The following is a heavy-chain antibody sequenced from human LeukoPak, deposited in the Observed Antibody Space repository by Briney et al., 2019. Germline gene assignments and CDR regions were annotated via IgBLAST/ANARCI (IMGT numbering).Heavy chain of an antibody. CDR3: ARTHCSGGSCYSEGFDP. V-gene: IGHV1-69*05. D-gene: IGHD2-15*01. Sequence: SVKVSCKDSGGTFSSYAISWVRQAPGQGLEWMGGIIPIFGTANYAQKFQGRVTITTDESTSTAYMELSSLRSEDTAVYYCARTHCSGGSCYSEGFDPWGQGTLVTVSS. J-gene: IGHJ5*02. CDR2: IIPIFGTA. CDR1: GGTFSSYA.